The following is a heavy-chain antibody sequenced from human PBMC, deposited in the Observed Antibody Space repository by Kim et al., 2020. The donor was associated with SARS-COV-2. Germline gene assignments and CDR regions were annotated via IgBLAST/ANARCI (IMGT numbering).Heavy chain of an antibody. CDR3: AKGGLWIQLWLLPDY. CDR1: GFTFSSYG. Sequence: GGSLRLSCAASGFTFSSYGMHWVRQAPGKGLEWVAAISYDGSNKYYADSVKGRFTISRDNSKNTLYLQMNSLRAEDTAVYYCAKGGLWIQLWLLPDYWGQGTLVTVSS. V-gene: IGHV3-30*18. D-gene: IGHD5-18*01. J-gene: IGHJ4*02. CDR2: ISYDGSNK.